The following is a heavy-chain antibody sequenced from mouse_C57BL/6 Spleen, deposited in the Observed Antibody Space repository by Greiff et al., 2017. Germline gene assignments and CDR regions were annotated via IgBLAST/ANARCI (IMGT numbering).Heavy chain of an antibody. CDR1: GYTFTDYE. Sequence: QVQLQQSGAELVRPGASVTLSCKASGYTFTDYEMHWVKQTPVHGLEWIGAIDPETGGTAYNQKFKGKAILTADTSSSTAYMELRSLTSEDSAVYYCTREGYYFDYWGQGTTLTVSS. CDR2: IDPETGGT. V-gene: IGHV1-15*01. CDR3: TREGYYFDY. J-gene: IGHJ2*01.